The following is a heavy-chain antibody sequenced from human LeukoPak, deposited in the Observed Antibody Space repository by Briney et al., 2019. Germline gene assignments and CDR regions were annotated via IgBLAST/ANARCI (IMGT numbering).Heavy chain of an antibody. CDR1: GFTLSSYA. CDR2: ISVSGNT. CDR3: AKAPVTTCSGAYCYPFDY. D-gene: IGHD2-15*01. V-gene: IGHV3-23*01. Sequence: PGGSLRLSCAASGFTLSSYAMSWVRQGPGKVLEWVSAISVSGNTYHADSVKGRFTISRDSYKNTLYLQMNSLRAEDAAVYYCAKAPVTTCSGAYCYPFDYWGQGTLVTVSS. J-gene: IGHJ4*02.